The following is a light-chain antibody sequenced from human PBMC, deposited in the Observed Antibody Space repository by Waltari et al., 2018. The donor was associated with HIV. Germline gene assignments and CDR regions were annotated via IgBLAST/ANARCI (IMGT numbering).Light chain of an antibody. CDR3: CAYAAGHVSYV. J-gene: IGLJ1*01. CDR1: TSDVGFYAY. Sequence: QSALTQPPSVSGSPGQSVPISCSGTTSDVGFYAYVPWYQQYPGKATKLIIFDVNQRPSGVPERFSGSKSGNTASLTISGLQTEDEADYFCCAYAAGHVSYVFGNGTAVAVL. V-gene: IGLV2-11*01. CDR2: DVN.